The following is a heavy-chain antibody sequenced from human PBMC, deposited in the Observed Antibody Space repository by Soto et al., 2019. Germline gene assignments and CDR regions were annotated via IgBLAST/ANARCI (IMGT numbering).Heavy chain of an antibody. D-gene: IGHD3-22*01. V-gene: IGHV3-30-3*01. J-gene: IGHJ4*02. CDR2: ISYDGSNK. CDR3: ARDDSSDY. CDR1: GFTFSSYA. Sequence: GGSLRLSCAASGFTFSSYAMHWVHQAPGKGLEWVAVISYDGSNKYYADSVKGRFTISRDNSKNTLYLQMNSLRAEDTAVYYCARDDSSDYWGQGTLVTVSS.